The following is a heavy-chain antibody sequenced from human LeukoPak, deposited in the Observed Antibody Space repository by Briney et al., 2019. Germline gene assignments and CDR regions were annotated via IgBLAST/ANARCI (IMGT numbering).Heavy chain of an antibody. Sequence: GGSLRLSCAASGFTFSSYGMHWVRQAPGKGLEWVAVIWYDGSNKYYADSVKGRFTISRDDSKNTLYLQMNSLRAEDTAVYYCAKEHYYDSSGHYYYYMDVWAKGPRSPSP. CDR1: GFTFSSYG. D-gene: IGHD3-22*01. CDR2: IWYDGSNK. J-gene: IGHJ6*03. V-gene: IGHV3-33*06. CDR3: AKEHYYDSSGHYYYYMDV.